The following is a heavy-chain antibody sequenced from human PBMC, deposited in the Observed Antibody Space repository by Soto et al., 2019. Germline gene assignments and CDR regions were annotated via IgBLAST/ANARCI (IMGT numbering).Heavy chain of an antibody. CDR1: GGSISSYY. V-gene: IGHV4-59*08. CDR3: ARQNSGSYIFGDYYYYYGMDV. CDR2: IYYSGST. J-gene: IGHJ6*02. D-gene: IGHD1-26*01. Sequence: PSETLSLTCTVSGGSISSYYWSWIRQPPGKGLEWIGYIYYSGSTNYNPSLKSRVTIPVDTSKNQSSLKLSPVTAADTAVYYCARQNSGSYIFGDYYYYYGMDVWGQGTTVTVSS.